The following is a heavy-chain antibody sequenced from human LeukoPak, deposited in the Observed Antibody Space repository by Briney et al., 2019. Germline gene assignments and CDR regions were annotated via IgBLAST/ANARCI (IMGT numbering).Heavy chain of an antibody. V-gene: IGHV3-11*06. CDR2: ISTSSSYT. D-gene: IGHD3-10*01. Sequence: GGSLRLSCAASGFTFSDYSMSWIRQAPGKGLEWVSYISTSSSYTNYADSVKGRFTISRDNAKNSLYLQMNSLRTEDTAVYFCGRINYNGDYWGRGTLVTVSS. CDR1: GFTFSDYS. CDR3: GRINYNGDY. J-gene: IGHJ4*02.